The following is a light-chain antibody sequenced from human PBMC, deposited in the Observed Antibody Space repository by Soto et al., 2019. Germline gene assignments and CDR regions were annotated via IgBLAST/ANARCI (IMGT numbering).Light chain of an antibody. V-gene: IGKV1-5*01. CDR1: QGVSGW. CDR2: DAS. J-gene: IGKJ1*01. Sequence: IPITQSPSPLSASVVDPVRLXCRASQGVSGWLAWYQQKPGEAPKLLIYDASALPRGVPSRFSGSGSGTKFTLTTASLQPDDFAPYYCQQYETFSGTFGPGTKVDIK. CDR3: QQYETFSGT.